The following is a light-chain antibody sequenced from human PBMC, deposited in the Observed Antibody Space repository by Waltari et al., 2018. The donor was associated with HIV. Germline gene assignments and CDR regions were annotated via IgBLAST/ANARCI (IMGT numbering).Light chain of an antibody. CDR3: MQTTQFPLT. V-gene: IGKV2-24*01. J-gene: IGKJ4*01. CDR2: KTS. CDR1: QSLVRSDGDSY. Sequence: DIVMTQTPLSSPVTLGQPASISCRSSQSLVRSDGDSYLSWLHQRPGTPPRVLIYKTSKRLAWVPDRCSGSGAGTDFTLTISRVEAEDVGIYYCMQTTQFPLTFGGGTKVEIK.